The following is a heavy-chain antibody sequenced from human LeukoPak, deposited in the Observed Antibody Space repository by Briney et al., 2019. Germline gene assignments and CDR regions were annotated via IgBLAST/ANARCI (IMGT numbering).Heavy chain of an antibody. V-gene: IGHV4-34*01. CDR1: GGSFSGYY. J-gene: IGHJ4*02. CDR3: ARYCSSTSCYTETSFDY. Sequence: SETLSLTCAVYGGSFSGYYWSWIRQPPGKGLEWIGEINHSGSTNYNPSLKSLVTISVDTSKNQFSLKLSSVTAADTAVYYCARYCSSTSCYTETSFDYWGQGTLVTVSS. CDR2: INHSGST. D-gene: IGHD2-2*02.